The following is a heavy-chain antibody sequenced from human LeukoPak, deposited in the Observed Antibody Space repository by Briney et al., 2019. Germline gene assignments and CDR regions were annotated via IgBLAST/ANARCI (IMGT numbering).Heavy chain of an antibody. CDR2: ISGSGSTI. V-gene: IGHV3-48*01. D-gene: IGHD6-13*01. CDR1: GFTFSTYS. J-gene: IGHJ4*02. Sequence: GGSLRLSCAASGFTFSTYSMNWVRRAPGKGLEWVSYISGSGSTIYYADSVKGRFTISRDSAKNSLYLQMNRLRAEDTAVYYCARGGLGYSSSWCDYWGQGTLVTVSS. CDR3: ARGGLGYSSSWCDY.